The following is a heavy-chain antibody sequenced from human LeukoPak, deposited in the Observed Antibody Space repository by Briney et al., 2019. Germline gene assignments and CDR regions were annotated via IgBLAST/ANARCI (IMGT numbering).Heavy chain of an antibody. Sequence: GEPLKISCKGSGYSFTSYWIGWVRQMPGKGLEWMGIIYPGDSDTRYSPSFQGQVPVSADKSISTAYLQWSSLKASDTAMYYCASQGDSSGWSFDYWGQGTLVTVSS. J-gene: IGHJ4*02. CDR1: GYSFTSYW. D-gene: IGHD6-19*01. CDR3: ASQGDSSGWSFDY. V-gene: IGHV5-51*01. CDR2: IYPGDSDT.